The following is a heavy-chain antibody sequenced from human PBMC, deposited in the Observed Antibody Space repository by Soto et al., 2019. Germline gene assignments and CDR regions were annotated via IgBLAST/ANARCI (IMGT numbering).Heavy chain of an antibody. D-gene: IGHD3-9*01. CDR3: ARMTTLTGFERFQD. CDR1: GYSFNDYY. CDR2: MNSSGGRT. Sequence: QVQLVQSGGEVRKPGASVKLSCKASGYSFNDYYIHWVRQGPGQALEWIGMMNSSGGRTTYAERLQQRITTTRDKSTRTVYMELSSLSSADTANYYCARMTTLTGFERFQDWGQGTLASVSS. V-gene: IGHV1-46*02. J-gene: IGHJ1*01.